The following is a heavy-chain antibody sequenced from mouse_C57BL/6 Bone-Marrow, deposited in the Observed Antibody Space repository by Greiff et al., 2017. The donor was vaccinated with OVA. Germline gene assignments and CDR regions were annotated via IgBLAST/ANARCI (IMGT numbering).Heavy chain of an antibody. J-gene: IGHJ1*03. Sequence: VHLRQPGARLVGPGSSVNLSCKASGTPFPGYWMDWVKQRPGQGLEWIDNIYPPVSETHYNQKFKDKATLTVDKSSSTAYMQLSSLTSEDSAVYYCARGPHYYGSPFDVWGTGTTVTVSS. CDR2: IYPPVSET. CDR3: ARGPHYYGSPFDV. D-gene: IGHD1-1*01. V-gene: IGHV1-61*01. CDR1: GTPFPGYW.